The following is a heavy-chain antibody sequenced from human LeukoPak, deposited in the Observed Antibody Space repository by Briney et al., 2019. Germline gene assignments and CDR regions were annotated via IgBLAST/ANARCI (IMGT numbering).Heavy chain of an antibody. J-gene: IGHJ4*02. V-gene: IGHV3-23*01. CDR1: GFTINYA. Sequence: GGSLRLSCAASGFTINYAMTWVRQAPGKGLEWVSSISHTGGHTYYADSVKGRFTISRDNSKNTLYLHMDSLRADDTAVYYCAKDGRVATPYLYYFAYWGRGTVVTVSS. CDR2: ISHTGGHT. D-gene: IGHD4-23*01. CDR3: AKDGRVATPYLYYFAY.